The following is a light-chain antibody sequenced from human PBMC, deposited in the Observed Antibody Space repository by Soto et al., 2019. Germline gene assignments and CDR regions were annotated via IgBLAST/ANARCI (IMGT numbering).Light chain of an antibody. CDR2: AAS. CDR1: QSISSY. Sequence: DIQMTQSPSSLSASVGGRVTITCLASQSISSYLNWYQQKPGKAPKPLIYAASSLQSGVPSRFSGSGSGTDFTLTISSLQPEDFATYDCQQSYSTTRTFGQGTQVDNK. J-gene: IGKJ1*01. V-gene: IGKV1-39*01. CDR3: QQSYSTTRT.